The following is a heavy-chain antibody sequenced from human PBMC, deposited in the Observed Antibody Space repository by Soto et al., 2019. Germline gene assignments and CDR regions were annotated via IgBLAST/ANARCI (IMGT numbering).Heavy chain of an antibody. J-gene: IGHJ5*02. CDR3: ARHSNNWTGSIHH. V-gene: IGHV4-30-4*01. D-gene: IGHD1-1*01. CDR2: IHYSGST. CDR1: GGSITGGDYY. Sequence: SLTCTVSGGSITGGDYYWNWIRLTPGKGLEWIGYIHYSGSTYYNPSLSSRVTISMDTSKNQFSLRLSSVSAADTALYYCARHSNNWTGSIHHWAQGTRVTVS.